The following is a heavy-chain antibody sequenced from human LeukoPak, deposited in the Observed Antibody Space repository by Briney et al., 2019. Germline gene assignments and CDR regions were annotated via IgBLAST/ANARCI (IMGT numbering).Heavy chain of an antibody. D-gene: IGHD3-10*01. CDR1: GGSINSGGYY. CDR3: ARVRAYYYGSGSYHSFDY. J-gene: IGHJ4*02. V-gene: IGHV4-61*08. Sequence: PSETLSLTCTVSGGSINSGGYYWSWIRQPPGKGLEWIGYIYYSGSTNYNPSLKSRVTISVDTSKNQFSLKLSSVTAADTAVYYCARVRAYYYGSGSYHSFDYWGQGTLVTVSS. CDR2: IYYSGST.